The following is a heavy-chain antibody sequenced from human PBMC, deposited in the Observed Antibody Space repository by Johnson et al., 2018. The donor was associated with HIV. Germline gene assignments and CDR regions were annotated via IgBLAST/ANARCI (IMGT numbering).Heavy chain of an antibody. CDR3: ARYQRSSSWYTEGGKVGNALDV. V-gene: IGHV3-30-3*01. CDR2: ISYDGSNK. J-gene: IGHJ3*01. CDR1: GFTFSSYA. Sequence: QVQLVESGGGLVQPGGSLRLSCAASGFTFSSYAMHWVRQAPGKGLEWVAVISYDGSNKYYADSVKGRFSISRDNAKNSLYLQMNSLRAEDTAVYYCARYQRSSSWYTEGGKVGNALDVWGQGTMVTVSS. D-gene: IGHD6-13*01.